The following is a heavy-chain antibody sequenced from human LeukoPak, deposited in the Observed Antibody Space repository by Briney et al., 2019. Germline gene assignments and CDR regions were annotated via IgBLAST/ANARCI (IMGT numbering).Heavy chain of an antibody. CDR3: ARETEMATRAEDY. Sequence: ASVTVSCKASGYTFTSYYMHWMRQAPGQGLEWMGIINPSGGSTSYAQKFQGRVTMTRDMSTSTVYMELSSLRSEDTAVYYCARETEMATRAEDYWGQGTLVTVSS. CDR2: INPSGGST. J-gene: IGHJ4*02. CDR1: GYTFTSYY. V-gene: IGHV1-46*01. D-gene: IGHD5-24*01.